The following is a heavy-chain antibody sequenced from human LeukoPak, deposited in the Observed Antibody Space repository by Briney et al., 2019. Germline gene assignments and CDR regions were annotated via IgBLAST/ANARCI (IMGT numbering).Heavy chain of an antibody. CDR1: GYSFTSYW. D-gene: IGHD4-17*01. V-gene: IGHV5-51*01. J-gene: IGHJ6*02. CDR3: XXXXXXVGDANGMDV. CDR2: IYPGDSDT. Sequence: GESLKISCKGSGYSFTSYWIGWVRQMPGKGLEWMGIIYPGDSDTRYSPSFQGQVTISADKSISTAYLQWSSLKASDTAMYYXXXXXXXVGDANGMDVWGQGTTVTVSS.